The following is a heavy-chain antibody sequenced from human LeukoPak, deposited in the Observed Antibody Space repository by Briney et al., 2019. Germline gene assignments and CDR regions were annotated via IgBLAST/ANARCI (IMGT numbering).Heavy chain of an antibody. J-gene: IGHJ6*03. Sequence: SETLSLTCAVYGGSFSGYYWNWICQPPGKGLEWIGEINHSGSTNYNPSLKSRVTISVDTSKNLFSLKLSSVTAADTAVYYCARRPNYDILTGPYYYYYYMDVWGKGTTVTISS. CDR3: ARRPNYDILTGPYYYYYYMDV. CDR1: GGSFSGYY. V-gene: IGHV4-34*01. CDR2: INHSGST. D-gene: IGHD3-9*01.